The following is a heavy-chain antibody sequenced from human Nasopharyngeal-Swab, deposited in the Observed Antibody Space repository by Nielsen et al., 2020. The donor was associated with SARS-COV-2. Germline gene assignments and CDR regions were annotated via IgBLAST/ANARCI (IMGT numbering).Heavy chain of an antibody. CDR2: VYPGNSEV. V-gene: IGHV5-51*01. J-gene: IGHJ5*02. D-gene: IGHD5-24*01. CDR3: ARRAARDGYNYEVDP. CDR1: GYSFVNHW. Sequence: GGSLRLSCMAPGYSFVNHWIGWVRQKPGKGLEWMGMVYPGNSEVAYSPSFQGQVTISADKSRNTAYLQWNILRASDTAMYFCARRAARDGYNYEVDPWGQGTLVTVSS.